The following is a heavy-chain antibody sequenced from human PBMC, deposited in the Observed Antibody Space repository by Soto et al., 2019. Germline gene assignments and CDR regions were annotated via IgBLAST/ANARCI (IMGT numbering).Heavy chain of an antibody. Sequence: QVPLQQWGAGLLKPSETLSLTCADYGGSFSGYYWSWIRQPPGKGLEWIGEINHSGSTNYNPSLKSRVTISVDTSKNQFSLKLSSVTAADTAVYYCARGPLRVRGGGRPSDYWGQGTLVTVAS. J-gene: IGHJ4*02. CDR1: GGSFSGYY. V-gene: IGHV4-34*01. CDR2: INHSGST. D-gene: IGHD3-16*01. CDR3: ARGPLRVRGGGRPSDY.